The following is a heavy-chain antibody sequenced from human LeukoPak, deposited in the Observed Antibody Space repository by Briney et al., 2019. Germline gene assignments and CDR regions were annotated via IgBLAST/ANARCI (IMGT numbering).Heavy chain of an antibody. V-gene: IGHV3-30*18. CDR3: AKSGAHSSSGYCNY. J-gene: IGHJ4*02. Sequence: GGSLRLSCAASGFTFSSYGMHWVRQAPGKGLEWVAVISYDGSNKYYADSVKGRFTISRDNSKNTLYLQMNSLRAEDTAVYYCAKSGAHSSSGYCNYWGQGTLVTVSS. D-gene: IGHD6-13*01. CDR1: GFTFSSYG. CDR2: ISYDGSNK.